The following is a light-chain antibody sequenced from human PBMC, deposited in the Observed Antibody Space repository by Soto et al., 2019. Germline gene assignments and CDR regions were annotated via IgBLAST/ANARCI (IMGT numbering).Light chain of an antibody. CDR2: WAS. V-gene: IGKV4-1*01. Sequence: IVMTQSPYSLSVFLGERATITCKSSRSVLHSSKNKNYIAWYQQKAGQPPKLLIYWASTRESGVPDRFSGSGSGTDFTLTISSLQAEDVAVYYCQQYYSTPITFGQGRLLEI. J-gene: IGKJ5*01. CDR1: RSVLHSSKNKNY. CDR3: QQYYSTPIT.